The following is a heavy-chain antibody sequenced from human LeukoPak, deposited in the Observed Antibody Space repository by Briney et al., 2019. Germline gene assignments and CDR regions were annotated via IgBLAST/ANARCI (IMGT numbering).Heavy chain of an antibody. V-gene: IGHV4-4*07. CDR1: GGSISSYY. CDR2: IYASGNT. Sequence: PSETLSLTCTVSGGSISSYYWSWVRQPAGKGLEWIGRIYASGNTNYNPSLKGRVTMTVDTSKNQFSLNLSFVTAADTAVYYCARGRGSSWYYFDSWGQGTLVTVSS. D-gene: IGHD6-13*01. J-gene: IGHJ4*02. CDR3: ARGRGSSWYYFDS.